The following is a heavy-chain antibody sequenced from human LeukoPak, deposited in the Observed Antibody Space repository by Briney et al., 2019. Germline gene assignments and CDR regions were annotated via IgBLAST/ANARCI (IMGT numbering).Heavy chain of an antibody. CDR1: GFTFDDYA. D-gene: IGHD6-19*01. Sequence: GGSLRLSCAASGFTFDDYAMHWVRHAPGKGLEWVSGISWNSGRIDYADSVKGRFTISRDNAKKSLYLQMNSLRAEDMALYYCAKSSPAYSSGWLQHWGQGTLVTVSS. CDR2: ISWNSGRI. CDR3: AKSSPAYSSGWLQH. J-gene: IGHJ1*01. V-gene: IGHV3-9*03.